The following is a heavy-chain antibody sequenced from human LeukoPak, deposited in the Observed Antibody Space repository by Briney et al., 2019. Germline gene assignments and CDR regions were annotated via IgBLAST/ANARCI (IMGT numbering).Heavy chain of an antibody. CDR1: GYTFTAYY. Sequence: GASVKVSCKASGYTFTAYYMHWVRQAPGQGLEWMGVIDPSGGSTSYAQRFQDRVTMTSDTSISTAYMELSRLRSDDTAVYYCGLTVARTHPFDYWGQGTLVTVSS. V-gene: IGHV1-46*01. J-gene: IGHJ4*02. CDR3: GLTVARTHPFDY. D-gene: IGHD6-19*01. CDR2: IDPSGGST.